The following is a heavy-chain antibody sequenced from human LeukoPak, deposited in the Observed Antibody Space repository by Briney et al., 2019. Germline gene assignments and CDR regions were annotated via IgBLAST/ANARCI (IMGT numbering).Heavy chain of an antibody. V-gene: IGHV3-23*01. CDR2: ISGSGGST. J-gene: IGHJ4*02. D-gene: IGHD3-10*01. Sequence: PGGSLRLSCAASGFTFSSYAMSWVRQAPGKGQEWVSAISGSGGSTYYADSVKGRFTISRDNSKNTLYLQMNSLRAEDTAVYYCAKGASYYYGSGSYYKYYFDYWGQGTLVTVSS. CDR1: GFTFSSYA. CDR3: AKGASYYYGSGSYYKYYFDY.